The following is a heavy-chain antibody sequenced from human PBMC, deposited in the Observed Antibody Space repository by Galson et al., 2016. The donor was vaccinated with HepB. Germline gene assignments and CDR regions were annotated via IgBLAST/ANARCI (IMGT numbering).Heavy chain of an antibody. CDR2: INSDGSST. CDR1: GFPFSRYW. J-gene: IGHJ6*02. V-gene: IGHV3-74*01. Sequence: SLRLSCAASGFPFSRYWMNWVRQAPGKGLVWVSRINSDGSSTIYADSVRGRFTISRDNATKTLYLQMNSLRAEDTALYYCVREDYGDDPVYYYYYGMDVWGQGTTVSVSS. D-gene: IGHD4-17*01. CDR3: VREDYGDDPVYYYYYGMDV.